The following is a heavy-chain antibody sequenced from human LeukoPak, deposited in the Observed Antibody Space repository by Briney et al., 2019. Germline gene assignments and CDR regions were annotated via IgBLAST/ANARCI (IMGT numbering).Heavy chain of an antibody. CDR2: IYYSGST. CDR3: ARDWVTYYYGSGQNI. Sequence: SETLSLTCTVSGGSISSSSYYWGWIRQPPGQGLKWIGSIYYSGSTYYNPSLKSRVTILVDTSKNQFSLKLSSVTAADTAVYYCARDWVTYYYGSGQNIWGQGTLVTVSS. J-gene: IGHJ4*02. V-gene: IGHV4-39*07. CDR1: GGSISSSSYY. D-gene: IGHD3-10*01.